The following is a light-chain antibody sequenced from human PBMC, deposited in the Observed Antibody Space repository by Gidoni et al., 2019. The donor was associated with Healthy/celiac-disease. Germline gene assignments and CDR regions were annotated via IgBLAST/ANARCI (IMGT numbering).Light chain of an antibody. V-gene: IGKV3-20*01. CDR3: QQYGSSPPKT. Sequence: EIVLTPSPGTLSLSPGESATLSCRASQSVSSSYLAWYQQKPGQAPRLLIYGASSRATGIPDRFSGSGSGTDFTLTISRLEPEDFAVYYCQQYGSSPPKTFGQGTKVEIK. CDR2: GAS. J-gene: IGKJ1*01. CDR1: QSVSSSY.